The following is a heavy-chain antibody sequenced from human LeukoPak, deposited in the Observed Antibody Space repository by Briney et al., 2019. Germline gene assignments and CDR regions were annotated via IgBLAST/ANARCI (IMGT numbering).Heavy chain of an antibody. J-gene: IGHJ5*02. D-gene: IGHD3-3*01. CDR3: ARDPGSGGGYYDFWNGYYSDGFDP. CDR2: IYYSGST. CDR1: GGSISSSSYY. Sequence: SETLSLTCTVSGGSISSSSYYWGWIRQPPGKGLEWIGSIYYSGSTYYNPSLKSRVTISVDTSKNQFSLKLSSVTAADTAVYYCARDPGSGGGYYDFWNGYYSDGFDPWAREPWSPSPQ. V-gene: IGHV4-39*07.